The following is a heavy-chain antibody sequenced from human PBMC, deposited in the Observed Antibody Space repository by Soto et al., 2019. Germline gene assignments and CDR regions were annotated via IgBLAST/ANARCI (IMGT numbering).Heavy chain of an antibody. V-gene: IGHV1-58*02. J-gene: IGHJ6*02. CDR3: AAHRTVTTYYYYGMDV. CDR2: IVVGSGNT. Sequence: VKVSCKASGYTFTSYGISWVRQAPGQRLEWIGWIVVGSGNTNYAQKFQERVTITRDMSTSTAYMELSSLRSEDTAVYYCAAHRTVTTYYYYGMDVWGQGTTVTVSS. CDR1: GYTFTSYG. D-gene: IGHD4-17*01.